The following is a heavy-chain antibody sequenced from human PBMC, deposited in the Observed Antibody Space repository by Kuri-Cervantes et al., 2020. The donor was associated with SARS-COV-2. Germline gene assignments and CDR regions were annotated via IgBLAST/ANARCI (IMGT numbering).Heavy chain of an antibody. CDR3: AREGNYGDYSTDYYYYYMDV. Sequence: ESLKISCAVYGGSFSGYYWSWIRQPPGKGLEWIGEINHSGSTNYNPSLKSRVTISVDTSKNQFSLKLSSVTAADTAVYYCAREGNYGDYSTDYYYYYMDVWGKGTTVTVSS. V-gene: IGHV4-34*01. D-gene: IGHD4-17*01. CDR2: INHSGST. J-gene: IGHJ6*03. CDR1: GGSFSGYY.